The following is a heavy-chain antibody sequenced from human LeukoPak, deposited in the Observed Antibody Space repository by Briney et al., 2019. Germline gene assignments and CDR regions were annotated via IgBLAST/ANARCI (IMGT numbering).Heavy chain of an antibody. CDR3: ARVRPGQWLLRDAFDI. CDR1: GFTFSSYS. D-gene: IGHD5-12*01. CDR2: ISGSSSYI. Sequence: GGSLRLSCAASGFTFSSYSMNWVRQAPGKGLEWVSSISGSSSYIYYADSVKGRFTISRDNAKNSLYLQVNSLTAEDTAVYYCARVRPGQWLLRDAFDIWDQGTMVTVSS. V-gene: IGHV3-21*01. J-gene: IGHJ3*02.